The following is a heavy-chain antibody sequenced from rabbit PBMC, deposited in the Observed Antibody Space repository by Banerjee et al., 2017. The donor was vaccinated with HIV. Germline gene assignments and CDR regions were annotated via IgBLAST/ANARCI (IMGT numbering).Heavy chain of an antibody. D-gene: IGHD4-2*01. Sequence: QEQLEESGGDLVKPEGSLTLTCTASGFSFRNKYVMCWVRQAPGKGLEWIACINTSSGNTVYATWAKGRFTISKTSSTTVTLQMTSLTAADTATYLCARSGYAGTNGQSYFNLWGPGTLVTVS. J-gene: IGHJ4*01. V-gene: IGHV1S45*01. CDR2: INTSSGNT. CDR3: ARSGYAGTNGQSYFNL. CDR1: GFSFRNKYV.